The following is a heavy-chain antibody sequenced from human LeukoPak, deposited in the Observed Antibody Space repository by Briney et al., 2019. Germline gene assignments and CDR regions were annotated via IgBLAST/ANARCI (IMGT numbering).Heavy chain of an antibody. CDR2: INPNSGGT. D-gene: IGHD1/OR15-1a*01. V-gene: IGHV1-2*02. CDR3: AREGAGRTDY. CDR1: GYTLTGYY. Sequence: GASVKVSCKSSGYTLTGYYMHWVRQAPGQGLEWMGWINPNSGGTNYAQKFQGRVTMTRDTSINTAYMELSRLESDDSAVYYCAREGAGRTDYWGQGTLVTIS. J-gene: IGHJ4*02.